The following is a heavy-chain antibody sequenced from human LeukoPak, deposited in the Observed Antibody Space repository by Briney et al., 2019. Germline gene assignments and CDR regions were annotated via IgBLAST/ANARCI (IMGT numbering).Heavy chain of an antibody. CDR2: ISSSSSTI. D-gene: IGHD4-17*01. Sequence: GGSLRLSCAASGFTFSSYSMNWVRQAPGKGLEWVSYISSSSSTIYYADSVKGRFTISRDNSKNTLYLQMNSLRAEDTAVYYCAKDFLGDYANRYYYYYYGMDVWGQGTTVTVSS. CDR3: AKDFLGDYANRYYYYYYGMDV. V-gene: IGHV3-48*01. CDR1: GFTFSSYS. J-gene: IGHJ6*02.